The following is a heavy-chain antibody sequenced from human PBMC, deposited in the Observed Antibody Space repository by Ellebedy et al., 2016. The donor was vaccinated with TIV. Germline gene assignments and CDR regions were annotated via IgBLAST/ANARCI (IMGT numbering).Heavy chain of an antibody. J-gene: IGHJ4*02. CDR2: INPHSGGT. CDR1: GYTFTDYY. D-gene: IGHD5/OR15-5a*01. V-gene: IGHV1-2*02. Sequence: AASVKVSCKTSGYTFTDYYIHWVRQAPGQGLDWMAWINPHSGGTNYAQKFQGRVTVTRDTSTSTAFLELSRLRSDDTAVYYCTRDLTNIVSGDYWGQGTLVTVSS. CDR3: TRDLTNIVSGDY.